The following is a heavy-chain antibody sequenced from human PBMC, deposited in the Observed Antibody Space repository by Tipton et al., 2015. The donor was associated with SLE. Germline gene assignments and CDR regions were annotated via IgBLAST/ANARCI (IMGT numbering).Heavy chain of an antibody. CDR3: ARESADCSSTSCYFDY. J-gene: IGHJ4*02. CDR1: GYTFRGYY. D-gene: IGHD2-2*01. CDR2: INPNSGGT. V-gene: IGHV1-2*02. Sequence: QSGPEVKKPGASVKVSCKTSGYTFRGYYMHWVRQAPGQGLEWMGWINPNSGGTNYAQKFQGRVTMTRDTSISTAYMELSRLRSDDTAVYYCARESADCSSTSCYFDYWGQGTLVTVSS.